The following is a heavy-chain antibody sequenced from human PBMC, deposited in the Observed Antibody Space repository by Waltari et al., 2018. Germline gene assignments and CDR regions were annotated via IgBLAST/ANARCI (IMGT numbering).Heavy chain of an antibody. J-gene: IGHJ4*02. CDR2: ISGSGDRA. D-gene: IGHD3-22*01. CDR3: AKRDYYDSNGYFDY. V-gene: IGHV3-23*01. CDR1: GFPLSYFA. Sequence: EGALLESGGGLVQPGGSLRLSCAVSGFPLSYFAMNWVRQAPGKGLEWVSSISGSGDRADYAGSVKGRFTISRDNSKNTVYLQMDSLRVDDTAVYYCAKRDYYDSNGYFDYWGQGTLVTVSS.